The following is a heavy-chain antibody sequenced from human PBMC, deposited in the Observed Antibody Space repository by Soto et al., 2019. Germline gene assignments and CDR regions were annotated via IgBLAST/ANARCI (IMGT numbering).Heavy chain of an antibody. V-gene: IGHV1-69*04. Sequence: QVQLVQSGAEVKRPGSSVKVSCKASGDTFNFYSINWVRQAPGLGLEWMGRVNPILSMSNYAQRFQGRVTMTADKSTSTAYMELRGLRSEDTAIYYCATSYGSGYRAFDFWGQGARVTVSS. CDR1: GDTFNFYS. D-gene: IGHD3-10*01. J-gene: IGHJ4*02. CDR3: ATSYGSGYRAFDF. CDR2: VNPILSMS.